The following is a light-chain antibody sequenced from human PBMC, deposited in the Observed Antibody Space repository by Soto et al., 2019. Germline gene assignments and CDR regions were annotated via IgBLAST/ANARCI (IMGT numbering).Light chain of an antibody. CDR2: AAS. CDR1: RDIGSE. CDR3: LQDHDDSWT. J-gene: IGKJ1*01. V-gene: IGKV1-6*01. Sequence: ATQMTQSPSSLSASVGDSITITCRASRDIGSELSWYQQKPGTAPTLLIYAASNLQSGVPSRCRGSRSGTEFTLTVSSLQPEDFATYYCLQDHDDSWTFGQGTKVDNK.